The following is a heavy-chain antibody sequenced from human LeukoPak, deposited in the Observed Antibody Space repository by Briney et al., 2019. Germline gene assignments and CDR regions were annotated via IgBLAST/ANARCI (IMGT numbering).Heavy chain of an antibody. D-gene: IGHD2-2*01. V-gene: IGHV4-34*01. CDR1: GGSFSCYY. Sequence: SETLSLTCAVYGGSFSCYYWSWIRQPPGKGLEWIGEINHSGSTNYNPSLKSRVTISVDTSKNQFSLKLSSVTAADAAAYYCARGWSSTTGGGYYYYYYMDVWGKGTTVTVSS. CDR2: INHSGST. CDR3: ARGWSSTTGGGYYYYYYMDV. J-gene: IGHJ6*03.